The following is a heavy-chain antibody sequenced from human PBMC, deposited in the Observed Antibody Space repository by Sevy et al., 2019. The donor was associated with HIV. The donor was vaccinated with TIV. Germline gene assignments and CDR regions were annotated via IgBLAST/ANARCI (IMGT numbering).Heavy chain of an antibody. J-gene: IGHJ4*02. CDR2: INSDGSST. CDR3: SRGLYYYDMRGHQEPGDY. V-gene: IGHV3-74*01. Sequence: GGSLRLSCAASGITLTPYWVHWVRQVPGKGLVWVSRINSDGSSTSYAESVKGRFTISRDNGKNTLYLQMKSLRVEDTAVYFCSRGLYYYDMRGHQEPGDYWGQGVLVTVSS. CDR1: GITLTPYW. D-gene: IGHD3-22*01.